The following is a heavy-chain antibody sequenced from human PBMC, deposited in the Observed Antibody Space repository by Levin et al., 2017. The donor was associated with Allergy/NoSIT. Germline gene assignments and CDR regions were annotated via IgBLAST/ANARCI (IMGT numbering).Heavy chain of an antibody. CDR1: GGSISSYY. V-gene: IGHV4-59*08. Sequence: SETLSLTCTVSGGSISSYYWSWIRQPPGKGLEWIGYIYYSGSTNYNPSLKSRVTISVDTSKNQFSLKLSSVTAADTAVYYCARHVGSGWPFDYWGQGTLVTVSS. J-gene: IGHJ4*02. CDR3: ARHVGSGWPFDY. D-gene: IGHD6-19*01. CDR2: IYYSGST.